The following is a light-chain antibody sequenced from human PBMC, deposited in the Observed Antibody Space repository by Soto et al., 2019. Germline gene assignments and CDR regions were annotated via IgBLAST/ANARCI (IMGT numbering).Light chain of an antibody. Sequence: EIVLTQSPATLSLSPEERATLSCRASQSVSSYLAWYQQKPGQAPRLLIYGASSRATGIPDRFSGSGSGTDFTLTINRLEPEDFALYYCQQYGSSPITFGQGTRLEIK. CDR2: GAS. V-gene: IGKV3-20*01. CDR3: QQYGSSPIT. CDR1: QSVSSY. J-gene: IGKJ5*01.